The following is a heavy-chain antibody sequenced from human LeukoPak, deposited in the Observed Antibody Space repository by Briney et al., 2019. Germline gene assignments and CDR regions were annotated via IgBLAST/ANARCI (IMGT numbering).Heavy chain of an antibody. CDR2: ISSSSSYI. J-gene: IGHJ4*02. D-gene: IGHD3-9*01. CDR3: ARRPPRYDILTGYHFDY. Sequence: PGGSLRLSCAASGFTFSSYSMNWVRQAPGKGLEWVSSISSSSSYIYYADSVKGRFTISRDNAKNSLYLQMNSLRAKDTAVYYCARRPPRYDILTGYHFDYWGQGTLVTVSS. V-gene: IGHV3-21*01. CDR1: GFTFSSYS.